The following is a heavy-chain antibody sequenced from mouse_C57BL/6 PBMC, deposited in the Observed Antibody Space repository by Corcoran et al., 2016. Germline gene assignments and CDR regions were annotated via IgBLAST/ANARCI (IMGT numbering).Heavy chain of an antibody. CDR3: ASSGYDGFDY. Sequence: EVQLQQSGPELVKPGASVKLPCKASGYTFTDYNMDWVKQSHGKSLEWIGDINPNNGGTIYNQKFKGKATLTVDKSSSTAYMELRSLTSEDTAVYYCASSGYDGFDYWGQGTTLTVSS. CDR2: INPNNGGT. V-gene: IGHV1-18*01. J-gene: IGHJ2*01. CDR1: GYTFTDYN. D-gene: IGHD2-14*01.